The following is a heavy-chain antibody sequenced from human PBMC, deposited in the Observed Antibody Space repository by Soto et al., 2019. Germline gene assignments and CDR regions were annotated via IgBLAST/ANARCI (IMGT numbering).Heavy chain of an antibody. CDR3: ARYSRADRITGALTPFDD. Sequence: QVQLQQWGAGLLKPSETLSLTCAVYGGSFSGYYWSWIRQPPGKGLEWIGEINHSGSTKYNPSLKSRVTISVDTSENQFSRKLSSVTAADTAVDYCARYSRADRITGALTPFDDWGQGTLVTVSS. CDR1: GGSFSGYY. V-gene: IGHV4-34*01. CDR2: INHSGST. D-gene: IGHD1-20*01. J-gene: IGHJ4*02.